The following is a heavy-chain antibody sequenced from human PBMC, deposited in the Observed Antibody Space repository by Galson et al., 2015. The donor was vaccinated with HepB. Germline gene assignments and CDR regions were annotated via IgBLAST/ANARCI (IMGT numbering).Heavy chain of an antibody. J-gene: IGHJ5*02. CDR1: GGTFSSYA. CDR3: ASQYYYDSSGPRGNWFDP. Sequence: SVKVSCKASGGTFSSYAISWVRQAPGQGLEWMGGIIPIFGTANYAQKFQGGVTITADESTSTAYMELSSLRSEDTAVYYCASQYYYDSSGPRGNWFDPWGQGTLVTVSS. V-gene: IGHV1-69*13. CDR2: IIPIFGTA. D-gene: IGHD3-22*01.